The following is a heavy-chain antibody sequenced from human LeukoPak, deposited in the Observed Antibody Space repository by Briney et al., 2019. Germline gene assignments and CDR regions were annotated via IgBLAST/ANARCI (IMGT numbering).Heavy chain of an antibody. Sequence: SETLSLTCTVSGGSISSSSYYWGWIRQPPGKGLEWIGSIYYSGSTYYNPSLESRVTISVDTSKNQFSLKLSSVTAADTAVYYCASSNYGDLNYYYYYMDVWGKGTTVTVSS. D-gene: IGHD4-17*01. J-gene: IGHJ6*03. CDR3: ASSNYGDLNYYYYYMDV. CDR2: IYYSGST. V-gene: IGHV4-39*07. CDR1: GGSISSSSYY.